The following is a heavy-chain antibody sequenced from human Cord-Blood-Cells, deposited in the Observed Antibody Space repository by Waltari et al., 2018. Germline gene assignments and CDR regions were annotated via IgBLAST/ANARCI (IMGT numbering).Heavy chain of an antibody. CDR2: INPNSGGT. CDR3: ARDSGSYFSAFDI. J-gene: IGHJ3*02. V-gene: IGHV1-2*04. Sequence: YYMHWVRQAPGQGLEWMGWINPNSGGTNYAQKFQGWVTMTRDTSISTAYMELSRLRSDDTAVYYCARDSGSYFSAFDIWGQGTMVTVSS. D-gene: IGHD1-26*01. CDR1: YY.